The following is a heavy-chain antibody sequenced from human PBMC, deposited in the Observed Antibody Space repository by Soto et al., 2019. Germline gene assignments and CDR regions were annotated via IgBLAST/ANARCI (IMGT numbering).Heavy chain of an antibody. CDR2: ISAYNGNT. CDR3: ARDRQKYCSGGSCYSDY. CDR1: GYTFTSYG. D-gene: IGHD2-15*01. J-gene: IGHJ4*02. V-gene: IGHV1-18*01. Sequence: QVQLVQSGAEVKKPGASVKVSCKASGYTFTSYGISWVRQAPGQGLEWMGWISAYNGNTNYAQKLQGRVTMTTDTSTSTAYMELRSLRSDDTAVYSCARDRQKYCSGGSCYSDYWGQGTLVTVSS.